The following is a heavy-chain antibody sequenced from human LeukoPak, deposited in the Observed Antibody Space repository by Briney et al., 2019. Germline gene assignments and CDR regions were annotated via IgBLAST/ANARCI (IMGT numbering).Heavy chain of an antibody. CDR1: GFTFSSYW. D-gene: IGHD3-16*01. CDR2: INTDGSST. J-gene: IGHJ4*02. V-gene: IGHV3-74*01. CDR3: ARDGGANPTDY. Sequence: PGGSLRLSCAASGFTFSSYWMHWVRQAPGKGLVWVSRINTDGSSTSYADSVKGRFTISRDNAKNMLYLQMNSLRAEDTAVYYCARDGGANPTDYWGQGTLVTVSS.